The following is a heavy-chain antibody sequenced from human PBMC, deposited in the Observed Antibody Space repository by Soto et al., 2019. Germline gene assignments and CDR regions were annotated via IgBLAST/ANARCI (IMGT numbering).Heavy chain of an antibody. V-gene: IGHV4-4*07. J-gene: IGHJ5*02. CDR1: GGAISGYY. CDR2: IYSSGGT. Sequence: QVQLQESGPGLVKPSETLSLTCTVSGGAISGYYWTWIRQPAGKGLEWIGRIYSSGGTKYNPSLKSRVTMSLDTSKNQFALILSSVTSADTAVYYCARGQRFSYSFVPWGQGTLVTVSS. D-gene: IGHD3-3*01. CDR3: ARGQRFSYSFVP.